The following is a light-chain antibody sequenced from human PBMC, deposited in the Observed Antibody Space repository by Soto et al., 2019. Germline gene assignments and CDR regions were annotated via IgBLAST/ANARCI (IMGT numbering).Light chain of an antibody. CDR3: MQSIELPIT. V-gene: IGKV2D-29*02. J-gene: IGKJ5*01. Sequence: DVVMTQTPLSLSVTPGQPASISCKSSRSLLHSDGKTHLYWYLQKPGQSPQLLIYEDSNRFSGVPDRFTGSGSGTDFTRKMSRVEAEDVGVYYCMQSIELPITFGEGTRLEI. CDR2: EDS. CDR1: RSLLHSDGKTH.